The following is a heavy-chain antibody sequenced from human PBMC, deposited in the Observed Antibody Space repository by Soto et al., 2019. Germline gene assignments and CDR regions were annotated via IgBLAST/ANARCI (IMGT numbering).Heavy chain of an antibody. Sequence: SETLSLTCTVSGGSISSSSYYWGWIRQPPGKGLEWIGSIYYSGSTYYNPSLKSRVTISVDTSKNQFSLKLSSVTAADTAMYYCAKSSRQYASAIQAFFDPWGLGTLVTVSS. D-gene: IGHD2-2*01. J-gene: IGHJ5*02. V-gene: IGHV4-39*01. CDR3: AKSSRQYASAIQAFFDP. CDR1: GGSISSSSYY. CDR2: IYYSGST.